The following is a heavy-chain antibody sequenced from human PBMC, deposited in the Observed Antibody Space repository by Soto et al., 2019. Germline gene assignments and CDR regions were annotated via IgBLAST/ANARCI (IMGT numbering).Heavy chain of an antibody. J-gene: IGHJ4*02. Sequence: LRLSCAASGFTFRSYAMSWVRQAPGKGLEWVSGISGSGISTYYADSVKGRFTISRDNSKNTLYLQMNSLRAEDTAVYYCAKGLGYCSGGSCYWNYWGQGTLVTVSS. D-gene: IGHD2-15*01. CDR2: ISGSGIST. CDR1: GFTFRSYA. V-gene: IGHV3-23*01. CDR3: AKGLGYCSGGSCYWNY.